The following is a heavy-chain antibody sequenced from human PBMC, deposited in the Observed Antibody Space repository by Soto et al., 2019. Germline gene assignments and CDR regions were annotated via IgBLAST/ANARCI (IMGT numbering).Heavy chain of an antibody. CDR2: ILNSGST. CDR1: GGSISSDRYF. V-gene: IGHV4-31*03. Sequence: QVQLQESGPGLVKPSQTLSLTCTVSGGSISSDRYFWSWVRQHPGKGLEWIAYILNSGSTYFNPSLRSRGTFSVDTSKSQFSLNLTSVTAADTAVYYCARGHTTFGFYYYGLDVWGQGTTVIVSS. D-gene: IGHD3-10*01. CDR3: ARGHTTFGFYYYGLDV. J-gene: IGHJ6*02.